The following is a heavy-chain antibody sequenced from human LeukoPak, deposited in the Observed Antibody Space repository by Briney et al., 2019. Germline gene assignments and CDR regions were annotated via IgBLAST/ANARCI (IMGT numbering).Heavy chain of an antibody. CDR1: GYTFTSYD. J-gene: IGHJ4*02. V-gene: IGHV1-8*01. Sequence: GASVKVSCKASGYTFTSYDINWVRQATGQGLEWMGWMNPNSGNTGYAQKFQGRVTMTRNTSISTAYMELSSLRSEDTAVYYCARCTISRISGSYPADYWGQGTPVTVSS. D-gene: IGHD1-26*01. CDR3: ARCTISRISGSYPADY. CDR2: MNPNSGNT.